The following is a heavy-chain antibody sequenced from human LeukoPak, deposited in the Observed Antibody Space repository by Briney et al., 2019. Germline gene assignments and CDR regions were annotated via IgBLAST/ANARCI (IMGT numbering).Heavy chain of an antibody. Sequence: PSQTLSLTCAVSGGSISSGGYSWSWIRQPPGKGLEWIGYIYHSGSTYYNPSLKSRVTISVDRSKNQFSLKLSSVTAADTAVYYCAREGLGGVDYGGRGTRVTVS. D-gene: IGHD3-16*01. CDR2: IYHSGST. J-gene: IGHJ4*02. CDR3: AREGLGGVDY. V-gene: IGHV4-30-2*01. CDR1: GGSISSGGYS.